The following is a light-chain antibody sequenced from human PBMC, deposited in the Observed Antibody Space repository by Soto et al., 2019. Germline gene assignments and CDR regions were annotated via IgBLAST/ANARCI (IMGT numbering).Light chain of an antibody. V-gene: IGKV3-15*01. J-gene: IGKJ5*01. CDR3: QQNEA. Sequence: EIVMTQSPATLSVSPGERATLSCRASQSVSSNLAWYQQKPGQAPRLLIYGASTRATGIPARFSGSGSGTEFTLTISSLQSEDFAVYYCQQNEAFGQGTRLEIK. CDR2: GAS. CDR1: QSVSSN.